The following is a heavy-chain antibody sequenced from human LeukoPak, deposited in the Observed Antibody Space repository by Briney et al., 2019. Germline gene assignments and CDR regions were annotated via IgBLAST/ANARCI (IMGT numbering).Heavy chain of an antibody. CDR1: GYTLTELS. D-gene: IGHD3-22*01. J-gene: IGHJ3*02. CDR2: FDPEDGET. Sequence: GASVKVSCKVSGYTLTELSMHWVRQAPGKGLEWMGGFDPEDGETIYAQKFQGRVTMTEDTSTDTAYMELSSLRSEDTAVYYCAREAEEDYDSSGYPGQGAFDIWGQGTMVTVSS. CDR3: AREAEEDYDSSGYPGQGAFDI. V-gene: IGHV1-24*01.